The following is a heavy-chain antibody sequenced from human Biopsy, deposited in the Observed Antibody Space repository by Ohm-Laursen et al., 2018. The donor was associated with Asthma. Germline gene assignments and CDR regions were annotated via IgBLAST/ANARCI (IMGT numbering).Heavy chain of an antibody. Sequence: SDTLSLTRTVSGVSIRSYYWTWIRQPPGKGLEWIGNIHYSGSTYSNPSLKSRVTISVDTSKKQFSLEVRSVTAADTAVYYCARSVTGSLAYCAGDCSFHLDRWGPGTLVTVSS. CDR3: ARSVTGSLAYCAGDCSFHLDR. D-gene: IGHD2-21*01. CDR2: IHYSGST. CDR1: GVSIRSYY. J-gene: IGHJ5*02. V-gene: IGHV4-59*07.